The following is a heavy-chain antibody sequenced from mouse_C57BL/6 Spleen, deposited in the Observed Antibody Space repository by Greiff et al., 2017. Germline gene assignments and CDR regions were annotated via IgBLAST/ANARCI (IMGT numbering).Heavy chain of an antibody. J-gene: IGHJ4*01. CDR1: GYTFTSYW. Sequence: QVQLQQPGAELVKPGASVKMSCKASGYTFTSYWITWVKQRPGQGLEWIGEIYPGSGSTNYNEKFKSKATLTVDKSSSTAYMQLSSLTSEDSAVXYGARRLYDYGLYYAMDYWGQGTSVTVSS. D-gene: IGHD2-4*01. CDR2: IYPGSGST. V-gene: IGHV1-55*01. CDR3: ARRLYDYGLYYAMDY.